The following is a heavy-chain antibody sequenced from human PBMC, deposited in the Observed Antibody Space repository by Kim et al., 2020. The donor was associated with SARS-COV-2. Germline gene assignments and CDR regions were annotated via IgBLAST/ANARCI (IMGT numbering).Heavy chain of an antibody. J-gene: IGHJ2*01. CDR3: ARVGHDYGDSTSDWYFDL. CDR1: GFTFSSYW. V-gene: IGHV3-7*03. CDR2: IKQDGSEK. Sequence: GGSLRLSCAVSGFTFSSYWMSWVRQAPGKGLEWVANIKQDGSEKYYVDSVKGRFTISRDNAKNSLYLQMNSLRAEDTAVYYCARVGHDYGDSTSDWYFDLWGRGTLVTVSS. D-gene: IGHD4-17*01.